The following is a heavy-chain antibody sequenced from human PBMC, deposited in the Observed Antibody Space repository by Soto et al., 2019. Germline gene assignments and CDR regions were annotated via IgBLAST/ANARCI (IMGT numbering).Heavy chain of an antibody. CDR2: IFYNGTT. Sequence: QVQLQESGPGLVEPSETLFLTCTVSGASINRYYWSWIRQAPGKGLEWIGYIFYNGTTNYNPSLKSRVSISVATSKTSFSLKRTSVTAVDTAVYYCARVVRGIRDGFKSFHWFDPWGQGTLVTVSS. V-gene: IGHV4-59*01. CDR1: GASINRYY. J-gene: IGHJ5*02. CDR3: ARVVRGIRDGFKSFHWFDP. D-gene: IGHD2-15*01.